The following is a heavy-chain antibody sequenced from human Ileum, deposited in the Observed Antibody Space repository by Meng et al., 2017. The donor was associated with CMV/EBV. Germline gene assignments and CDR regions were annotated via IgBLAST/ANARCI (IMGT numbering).Heavy chain of an antibody. CDR1: GFAFSNYW. Sequence: GESLKISCEGSGFAFSNYWMGWLRQAPGKGLEWVANIKPDGTEKHYVDSVRGRFTISRDNAKNSLYLQMNSLRHDDMAVYFCTKDGEGTSVSWGLGTLVTVSS. CDR3: TKDGEGTSVS. CDR2: IKPDGTEK. V-gene: IGHV3-7*01. J-gene: IGHJ5*02. D-gene: IGHD3-10*01.